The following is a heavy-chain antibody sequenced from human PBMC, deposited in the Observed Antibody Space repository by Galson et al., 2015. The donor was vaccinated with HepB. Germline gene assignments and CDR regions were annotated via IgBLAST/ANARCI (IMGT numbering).Heavy chain of an antibody. CDR3: ARDRMGGPTVFDS. CDR1: GFTFSSHW. J-gene: IGHJ4*02. Sequence: SLRLSCAASGFTFSSHWMHWVRQVPGKGLVWVSRISGDGSRTNYADSVKGRFTISRDNAKNTLFLQMSSLRADDTALYYCARDRMGGPTVFDSWGQGALVAVSS. CDR2: ISGDGSRT. V-gene: IGHV3-74*01. D-gene: IGHD1-26*01.